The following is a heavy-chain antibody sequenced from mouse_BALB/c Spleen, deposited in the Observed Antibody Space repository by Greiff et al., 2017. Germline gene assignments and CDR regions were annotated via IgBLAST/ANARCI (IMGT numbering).Heavy chain of an antibody. Sequence: EVQLVESGPELVKPGASVKMSCKASGYTFTSYVMHWVKQNPGQGLEWIGYINPYNDGTKYNEKFKGKATLTSDKSSSTAYMELSSLTSEDSAVYYCARCHYGSEGYFDVWGAGTTVTVSS. D-gene: IGHD1-1*01. J-gene: IGHJ1*01. CDR2: INPYNDGT. CDR1: GYTFTSYV. V-gene: IGHV1-14*01. CDR3: ARCHYGSEGYFDV.